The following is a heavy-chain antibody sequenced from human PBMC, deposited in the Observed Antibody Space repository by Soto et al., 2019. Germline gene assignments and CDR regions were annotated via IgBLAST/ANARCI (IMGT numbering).Heavy chain of an antibody. CDR1: GFTFSSYS. CDR3: ARDGWDCSSTSCYQWGAFAI. D-gene: IGHD2-2*01. V-gene: IGHV3-21*01. J-gene: IGHJ3*02. CDR2: ISSSSSYI. Sequence: GGSLRLSCAASGFTFSSYSMNWVRQAPGKGLEWVSSISSSSSYIYYADSVKGRFTISRDNAKNSLYLQMNSLRAEDTAVYYCARDGWDCSSTSCYQWGAFAIWGQGTMVTVSS.